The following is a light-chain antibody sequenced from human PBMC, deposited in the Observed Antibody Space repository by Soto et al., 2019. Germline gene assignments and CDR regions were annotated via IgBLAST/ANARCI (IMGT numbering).Light chain of an antibody. CDR2: EVS. J-gene: IGLJ1*01. CDR1: SSDVGRYNY. V-gene: IGLV2-14*01. Sequence: QSVLTQPASVSGSPGQSITISCTGSSSDVGRYNYVSWYQHHPGKAPKLMIYEVSNRPSGVSNRFSGSKSGNTASLTISGLQAEDEADYHCSSFASGSTLYVFGTGTKGTVL. CDR3: SSFASGSTLYV.